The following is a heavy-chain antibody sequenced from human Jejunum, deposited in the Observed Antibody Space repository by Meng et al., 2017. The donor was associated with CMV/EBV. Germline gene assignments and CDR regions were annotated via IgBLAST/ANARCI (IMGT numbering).Heavy chain of an antibody. D-gene: IGHD1-26*01. Sequence: FRVNRNNMAWDRQAPGKGLKWDAAINNGESTYYADYGKSGFTISRDNSKKTLYLQMNSLRAEDTAVYYCAKKYSGSFDYWGQETLVTVSS. CDR3: AKKYSGSFDY. CDR2: INNGEST. CDR1: FRVNRNN. J-gene: IGHJ4*02. V-gene: IGHV3-53*01.